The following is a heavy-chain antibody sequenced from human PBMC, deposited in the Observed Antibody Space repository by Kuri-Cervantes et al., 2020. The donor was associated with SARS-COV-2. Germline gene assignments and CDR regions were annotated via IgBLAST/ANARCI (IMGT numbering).Heavy chain of an antibody. CDR1: GFTFSSYA. Sequence: GGSLRLSCAASGFTFSSYAMSWVRQSPGKGLEWVSVIYSGGSSKYYADSVKGRFTISRDNSKNTLYLQMNSLRAEDTAVYYCAKDQDYYDSSGDFDYWGQGTLVTVSS. D-gene: IGHD3-22*01. CDR2: IYSGGSSK. V-gene: IGHV3-23*03. J-gene: IGHJ4*02. CDR3: AKDQDYYDSSGDFDY.